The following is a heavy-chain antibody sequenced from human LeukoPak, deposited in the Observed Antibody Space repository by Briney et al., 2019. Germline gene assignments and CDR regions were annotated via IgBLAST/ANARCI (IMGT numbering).Heavy chain of an antibody. J-gene: IGHJ4*02. CDR2: IYYSGST. CDR1: SGSVSSGSYY. D-gene: IGHD5-24*01. CDR3: ARVDGYTTWGDY. Sequence: SETLSLTCTVSSGSVSSGSYYWSWIRQPPGKGLEWIGYIYYSGSTNYNPSLKSRVTISVDTSKNQFSLKLSSVTAADTAVYYCARVDGYTTWGDYWGQGTLVTVSS. V-gene: IGHV4-61*01.